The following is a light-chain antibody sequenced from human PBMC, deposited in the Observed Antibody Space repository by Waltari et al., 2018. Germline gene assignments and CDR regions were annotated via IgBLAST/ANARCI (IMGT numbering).Light chain of an antibody. CDR2: DVS. Sequence: QSALTQPASVSGSPGQSITIPCTGTSRDAGSYNYVSWYQDHPGQGPKVIIYDVSYRPSVLSARFSGSESGNTASLTISGLQAEDEADYYCSSQSSNNVVLFGGGTKVTVL. V-gene: IGLV2-14*03. CDR3: SSQSSNNVVL. J-gene: IGLJ3*02. CDR1: SRDAGSYNY.